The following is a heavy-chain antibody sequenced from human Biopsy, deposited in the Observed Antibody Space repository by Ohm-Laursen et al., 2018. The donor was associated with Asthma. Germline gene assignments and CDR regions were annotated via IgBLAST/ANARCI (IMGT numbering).Heavy chain of an antibody. CDR3: AKDTEGRYDFWSGLSYNYYGTDV. V-gene: IGHV3-48*02. J-gene: IGHJ6*02. Sequence: SLRLSCAASGFTFSSYSMNWVRQAPGKGLEWVSYISSSSSTIYYADSVKGRFTISRDNAKNSLYLQMNSLRDEDTAVYYCAKDTEGRYDFWSGLSYNYYGTDVWGQGTTVTVSS. CDR1: GFTFSSYS. D-gene: IGHD3-3*01. CDR2: ISSSSSTI.